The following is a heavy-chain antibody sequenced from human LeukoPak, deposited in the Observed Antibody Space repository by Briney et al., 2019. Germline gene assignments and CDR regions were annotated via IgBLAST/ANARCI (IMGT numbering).Heavy chain of an antibody. V-gene: IGHV4-4*02. CDR2: IYYTGST. CDR1: GDSIFSSNW. CDR3: ARSPTKRVIEDY. D-gene: IGHD3-16*02. J-gene: IGHJ4*02. Sequence: PSETLSLTCAVSGDSIFSSNWGSWVRQPRGKGLEWIGEIYYTGSTNYSPSLKSRVTISIDKSKNHFSLKLTSVTAADTAVYYCARSPTKRVIEDYWGQGILVTVSS.